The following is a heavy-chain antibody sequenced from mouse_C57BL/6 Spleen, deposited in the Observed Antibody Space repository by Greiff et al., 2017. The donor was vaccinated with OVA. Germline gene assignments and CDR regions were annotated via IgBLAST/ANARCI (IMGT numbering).Heavy chain of an antibody. CDR3: ARHSTVVATRYFDV. CDR2: ISGGGGNT. CDR1: GFTFSSYT. V-gene: IGHV5-9*01. D-gene: IGHD1-1*01. Sequence: EVKVVESGGGLVKPGGSLKLSCAASGFTFSSYTMSWVRQTPEKRLEWVATISGGGGNTYYPDSVKGRFTISRDNAKNTLYLQMSSLRSEDTALYYCARHSTVVATRYFDVWGTGTTVTVSS. J-gene: IGHJ1*03.